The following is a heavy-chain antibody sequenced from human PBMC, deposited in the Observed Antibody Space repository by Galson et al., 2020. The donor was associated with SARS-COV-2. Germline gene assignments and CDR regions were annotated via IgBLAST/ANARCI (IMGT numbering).Heavy chain of an antibody. J-gene: IGHJ1*01. CDR3: ARSLSLGECSGGSCYSY. V-gene: IGHV1-18*01. Sequence: ASVKVSCKASGYTFTTYYISWVRQAPGQGLEWLGWIGPYNGDTNYAQNLQGRVSMTTVTSTGTAYMELKSLRSDDTAVYFCARSLSLGECSGGSCYSYWGQGTLVTVSS. CDR2: IGPYNGDT. CDR1: GYTFTTYY. D-gene: IGHD2-15*01.